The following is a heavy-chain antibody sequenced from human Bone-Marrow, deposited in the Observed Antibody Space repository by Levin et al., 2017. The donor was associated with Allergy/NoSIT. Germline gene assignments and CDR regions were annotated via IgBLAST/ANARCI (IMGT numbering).Heavy chain of an antibody. CDR3: ARGGLQYDHYMDV. J-gene: IGHJ6*03. V-gene: IGHV4-59*01. CDR2: IYNSGST. CDR1: GGFISNYY. Sequence: SQTLSLTCTVSGGFISNYYWSWIRQPPGKRLEWIGYIYNSGSTNYNPSLKSRVTISVDTSRNQFSLKLNSVTAADTAVYYFARGGLQYDHYMDVWGKGTTVTVSS. D-gene: IGHD4-11*01.